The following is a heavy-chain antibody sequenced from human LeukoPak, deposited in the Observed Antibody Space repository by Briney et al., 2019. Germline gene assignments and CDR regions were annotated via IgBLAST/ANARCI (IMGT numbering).Heavy chain of an antibody. J-gene: IGHJ5*02. D-gene: IGHD6-19*01. Sequence: PGGSLRLSCAASGFTFSGFTMLWVRQAPGQGLEWVARISYNGGDTYYAHTLKGRFTISRDTSNNTLYLQLNSLRAEDTAVYYCAREGSSGWYEFWFDPWGQGTLVTVSS. CDR2: ISYNGGDT. V-gene: IGHV3-30*14. CDR3: AREGSSGWYEFWFDP. CDR1: GFTFSGFT.